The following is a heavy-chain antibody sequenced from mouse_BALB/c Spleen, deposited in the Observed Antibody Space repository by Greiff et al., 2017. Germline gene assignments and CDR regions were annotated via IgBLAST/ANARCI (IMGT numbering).Heavy chain of an antibody. J-gene: IGHJ2*01. CDR2: ISYDGSN. Sequence: EVQRVESGPGLVKPSQSLSLTCSVTGYSITSGYYWNWIRQFPGNKLEWMGYISYDGSNNYNPSLKNRISITRDTSKNQFFLKLNSVTTEDTATYYCARVQYGNYPDYWGQGTTLTVSS. D-gene: IGHD2-10*02. CDR3: ARVQYGNYPDY. V-gene: IGHV3-6*02. CDR1: GYSITSGYY.